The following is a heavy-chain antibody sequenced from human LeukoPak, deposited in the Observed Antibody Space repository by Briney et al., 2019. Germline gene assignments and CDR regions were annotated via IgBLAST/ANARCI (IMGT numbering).Heavy chain of an antibody. D-gene: IGHD5-18*01. V-gene: IGHV3-48*01. Sequence: GGSLRLSCAASGFTFSSYSMNWVRQAPGKGLEWVSYISSSSSTIYYADSVKGRFTISRDNAKNSLYLQMNSLRAEDTAVYYCARKVQLWLDYYRMDVWGQGTTVTVSS. CDR1: GFTFSSYS. J-gene: IGHJ6*02. CDR2: ISSSSSTI. CDR3: ARKVQLWLDYYRMDV.